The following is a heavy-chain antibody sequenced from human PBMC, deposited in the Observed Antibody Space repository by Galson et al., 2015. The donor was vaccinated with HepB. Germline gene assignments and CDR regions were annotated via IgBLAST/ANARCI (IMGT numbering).Heavy chain of an antibody. CDR1: GFTFSNYA. J-gene: IGHJ4*02. D-gene: IGHD6-19*01. V-gene: IGHV3-30-3*01. Sequence: SLRLSCAASGFTFSNYALRWVRQAPGKGLEWVAVISNDGSNKYYADSVKGRFTISRDNSKNTLYLQMNSLRAEDTAVYYCARGGIAVAGSLDYWGQGTLVTVSS. CDR2: ISNDGSNK. CDR3: ARGGIAVAGSLDY.